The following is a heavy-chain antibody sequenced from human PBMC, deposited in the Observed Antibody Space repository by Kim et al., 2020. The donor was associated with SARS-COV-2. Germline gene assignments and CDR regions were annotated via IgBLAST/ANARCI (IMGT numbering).Heavy chain of an antibody. V-gene: IGHV3-23*01. D-gene: IGHD6-19*01. J-gene: IGHJ2*01. Sequence: GGSLRLSCAASGFTFSSYATSWVRQAPGKGLEWVSAISGSGGSTYYADSVKGRFTISRDNSKNTLYLQMNSLRAEDTAVYYCAKGFGGWQYWYFDLWGRGTLVTVSS. CDR2: ISGSGGST. CDR1: GFTFSSYA. CDR3: AKGFGGWQYWYFDL.